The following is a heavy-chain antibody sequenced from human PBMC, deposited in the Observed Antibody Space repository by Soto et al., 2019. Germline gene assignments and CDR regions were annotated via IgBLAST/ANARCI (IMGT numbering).Heavy chain of an antibody. D-gene: IGHD2-2*01. CDR2: IKGDGSEK. Sequence: GGSLRLSCAASGFTFSNYWMNGVRQVPGKGLEWVANIKGDGSEKYFVDSVEGRFTISRDNAKNSLYLQMNSLRAEDTATYYCARDLGRTAAGYYYYYAMDVWGQGTTVTVSS. J-gene: IGHJ6*02. CDR1: GFTFSNYW. CDR3: ARDLGRTAAGYYYYYAMDV. V-gene: IGHV3-7*01.